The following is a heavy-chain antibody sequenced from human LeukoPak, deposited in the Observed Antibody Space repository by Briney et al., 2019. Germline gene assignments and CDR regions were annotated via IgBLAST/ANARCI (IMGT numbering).Heavy chain of an antibody. D-gene: IGHD3-22*01. CDR2: IKQDESEK. Sequence: GGSLRLSCAASGFTFTSYWMIWVRQAPGKGLEWVTNIKQDESEKYYVDSVKGRFTISRDNAKNSLYLQMSSLRAEDTAVYYCARANYYDSSGYPYYYYYMDVWGKGTTVTVSS. V-gene: IGHV3-7*01. CDR3: ARANYYDSSGYPYYYYYMDV. CDR1: GFTFTSYW. J-gene: IGHJ6*03.